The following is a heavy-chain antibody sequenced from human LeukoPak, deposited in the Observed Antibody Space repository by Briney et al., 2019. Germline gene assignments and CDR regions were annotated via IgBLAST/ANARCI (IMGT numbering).Heavy chain of an antibody. J-gene: IGHJ4*02. CDR1: GFTFSNYH. CDR2: ISSSSTYI. CDR3: VRDGSSWGNFDY. V-gene: IGHV3-21*01. D-gene: IGHD7-27*01. Sequence: PGGSLRLSCAASGFTFSNYHMNWVRQAPGKGLEWVSSISSSSTYIYYADSVKGRFTISRDDAKNSLYLQMNSLRTEDTAVYYCVRDGSSWGNFDYWGQGTLVSVSS.